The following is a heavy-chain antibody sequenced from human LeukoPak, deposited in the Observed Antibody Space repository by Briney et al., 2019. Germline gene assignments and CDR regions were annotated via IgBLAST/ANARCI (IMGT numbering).Heavy chain of an antibody. Sequence: TSETLSLTCTVSGGSISSYYWSWIRQPPGKGLEWIGYIYYSGSTNYNPSLKSRVTISVDTSKNQFSLKLSSVTAADTAVYYCARHSPGYCSGGSCPWWYFDLWGRGTLVTVSS. CDR2: IYYSGST. D-gene: IGHD2-15*01. CDR1: GGSISSYY. CDR3: ARHSPGYCSGGSCPWWYFDL. V-gene: IGHV4-59*01. J-gene: IGHJ2*01.